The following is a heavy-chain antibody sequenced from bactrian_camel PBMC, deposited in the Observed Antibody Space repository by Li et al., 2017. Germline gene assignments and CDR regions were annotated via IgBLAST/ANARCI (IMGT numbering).Heavy chain of an antibody. D-gene: IGHD3*01. CDR2: HYTGTATK. Sequence: VQLVESGGGSVQAGGSLRLSCEISLYIYSSYCMGWFRQAPGKERAAVAAHYTGTATKYVVDSVKGRFTTSQDSASNTLALQMNSLNPEDSGMYYCGAVRAAICSMEWTPRTFPYWGQGTQVTVS. J-gene: IGHJ4*01. V-gene: IGHV3S1*01. CDR1: LYIYSSYC. CDR3: GAVRAAICSMEWTPRTFPY.